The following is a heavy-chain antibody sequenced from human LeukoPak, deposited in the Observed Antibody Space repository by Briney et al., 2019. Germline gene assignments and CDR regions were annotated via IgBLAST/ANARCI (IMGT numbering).Heavy chain of an antibody. Sequence: SETLSLTCTVCGGSISSYYWSWIRQPPGKGLEWVGYIYYSGSTNYNPSLKSRVTISVDTSKNQFSLKLSSVTAADTAVYYCARHGSMIPSYYYGMDVWGQGTTVTVSS. J-gene: IGHJ6*02. CDR2: IYYSGST. CDR3: ARHGSMIPSYYYGMDV. CDR1: GGSISSYY. D-gene: IGHD3-22*01. V-gene: IGHV4-59*08.